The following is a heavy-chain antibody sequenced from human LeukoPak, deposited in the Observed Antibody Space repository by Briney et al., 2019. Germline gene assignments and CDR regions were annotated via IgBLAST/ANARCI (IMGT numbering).Heavy chain of an antibody. V-gene: IGHV3-21*01. CDR1: GFTFSSYA. CDR3: ARAVYGFDAFDI. Sequence: KAGGSLRLSCAASGFTFSSYAMSWVRQAPGKGLEWVSSISSSSSYIYYADSVKGRFTISRDNAKNSLYLQMSSLRAEDTAVYYCARAVYGFDAFDIWGQGTIVTVSS. J-gene: IGHJ3*02. D-gene: IGHD4-17*01. CDR2: ISSSSSYI.